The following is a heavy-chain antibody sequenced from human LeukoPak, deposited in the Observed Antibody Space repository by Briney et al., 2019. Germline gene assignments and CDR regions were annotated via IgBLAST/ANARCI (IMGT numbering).Heavy chain of an antibody. V-gene: IGHV3-48*01. Sequence: PGGSLRLSCAASGFTFSSYSMNWVRQAPGKGLEWVSYISSSGSTIYYADSVKGRFTISRDNAKNSLYLQMNSLRAEDTAVYYCARDMYCSSTSCYTYYFDYWGQGTLVTVSS. CDR3: ARDMYCSSTSCYTYYFDY. CDR2: ISSSGSTI. CDR1: GFTFSSYS. D-gene: IGHD2-2*02. J-gene: IGHJ4*02.